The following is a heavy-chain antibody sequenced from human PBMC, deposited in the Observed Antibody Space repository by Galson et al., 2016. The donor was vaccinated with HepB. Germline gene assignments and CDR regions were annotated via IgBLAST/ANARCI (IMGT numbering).Heavy chain of an antibody. D-gene: IGHD4-17*01. V-gene: IGHV3-23*01. CDR3: AKPIRVEAHFGDYFDR. CDR2: ISGSGGST. J-gene: IGHJ4*02. Sequence: SLRLSCAASGFIFSSYGMAWVRQAPGKGLEWVSAISGSGGSTFYADSVKGHFTIAKDNSKNTLYLEMNRLRVEDTAVYYCAKPIRVEAHFGDYFDRWGQGTLVTVSS. CDR1: GFIFSSYG.